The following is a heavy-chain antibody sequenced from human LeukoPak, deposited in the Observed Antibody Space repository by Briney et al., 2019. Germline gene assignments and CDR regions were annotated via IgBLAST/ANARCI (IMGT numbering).Heavy chain of an antibody. D-gene: IGHD1-1*01. Sequence: GGSLRLSCAASGFTFSTYAMHWVRQAPGKGLQWVALISYDGSIKHYADSVKGRFTISRDNSKNTLYLQMSSLRAEDTAVYYCARPLAGPLDYWGQGTLVTVSS. J-gene: IGHJ4*02. CDR2: ISYDGSIK. CDR1: GFTFSTYA. CDR3: ARPLAGPLDY. V-gene: IGHV3-30*04.